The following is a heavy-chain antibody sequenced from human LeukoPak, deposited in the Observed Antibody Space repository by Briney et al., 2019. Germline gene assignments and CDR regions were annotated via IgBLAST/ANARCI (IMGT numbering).Heavy chain of an antibody. D-gene: IGHD3-22*01. CDR1: GFTLSSYA. J-gene: IGHJ4*02. V-gene: IGHV3-23*01. Sequence: GGSLRLSCAASGFTLSSYAMSWVRQAPGKGLEWVSAISGSGGSTYYADSVKGRFTISRDNSKNTLYLQMNSLRAEDTAVYYCAKGDYYYDSSGYPVYWGQGTLVTVSS. CDR2: ISGSGGST. CDR3: AKGDYYYDSSGYPVY.